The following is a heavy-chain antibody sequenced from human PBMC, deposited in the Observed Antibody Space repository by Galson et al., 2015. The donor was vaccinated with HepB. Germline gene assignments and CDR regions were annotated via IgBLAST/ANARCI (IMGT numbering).Heavy chain of an antibody. Sequence: SLRLSCEVCGVILSDASLGCIGHAPGLGVECISEIRLTSGSTIEYADSVKGRFTISRDNAKSSLYLQMSGLRDEDTAVYYCAKDIVAAGLFFDYWGQGTLVTVSS. D-gene: IGHD6-25*01. CDR3: AKDIVAAGLFFDY. J-gene: IGHJ4*02. CDR1: GVILSDAS. CDR2: IRLTSGSTI. V-gene: IGHV3-11*01.